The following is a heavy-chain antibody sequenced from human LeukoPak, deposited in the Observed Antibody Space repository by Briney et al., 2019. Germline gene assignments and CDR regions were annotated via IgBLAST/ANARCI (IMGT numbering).Heavy chain of an antibody. D-gene: IGHD3-22*01. Sequence: QAGGSLRLSCAASGFTFSSFALSWVCQAPGKGLEWVSNISGSGGSTSYADSVKGRFTISRDISTNTLYLQMNSLRAEGTAVYYCAKVGAYYYDSSGYYFDYWGQGTLVTVSS. CDR3: AKVGAYYYDSSGYYFDY. V-gene: IGHV3-23*01. CDR2: ISGSGGST. J-gene: IGHJ4*02. CDR1: GFTFSSFA.